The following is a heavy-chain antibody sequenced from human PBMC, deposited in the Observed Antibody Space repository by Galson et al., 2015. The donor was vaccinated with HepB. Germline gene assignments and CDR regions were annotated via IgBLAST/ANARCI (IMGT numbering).Heavy chain of an antibody. J-gene: IGHJ4*02. CDR3: ARAYDFWSGYQFLDY. V-gene: IGHV3-30-3*01. CDR1: GFTLSTYA. CDR2: MSSDGGNK. D-gene: IGHD3-3*01. Sequence: SLRLSCAASGFTLSTYAMHWVRQAPGKGLEWVAVMSSDGGNKYYADSVKGQFTISRDNSKNTLYLQMNSLRAEDTAIYYCARAYDFWSGYQFLDYWGQGTLVTVSS.